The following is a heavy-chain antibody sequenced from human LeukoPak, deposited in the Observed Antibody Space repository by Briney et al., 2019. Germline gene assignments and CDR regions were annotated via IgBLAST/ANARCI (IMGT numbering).Heavy chain of an antibody. J-gene: IGHJ4*02. V-gene: IGHV3-21*01. CDR3: ARGIAAAGSDY. CDR1: GFTFSSSA. D-gene: IGHD6-13*01. Sequence: GGSLSLSCSASGFTFSSSAMTWVRQAPGKGLEWVSSISSSSSYIYYADSVKGRFTISRDNAKNSLYLQMNSLRAEDTAVYYCARGIAAAGSDYWGQGTLVTVSS. CDR2: ISSSSSYI.